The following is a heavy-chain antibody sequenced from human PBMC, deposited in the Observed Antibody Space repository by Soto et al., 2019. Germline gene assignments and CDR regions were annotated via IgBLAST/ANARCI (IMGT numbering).Heavy chain of an antibody. CDR3: AVYLPGAGGVGY. D-gene: IGHD6-19*01. Sequence: TLSLTCTVSGDSISSVYNYWSWIRQPPGEGLEWIGFISYSGTTSYSPSLKSRLAISLDTSKNQFSLSLTSVTAADTAVYYCAVYLPGAGGVGYWGQGTLVTVSS. CDR1: GDSISSVYNY. V-gene: IGHV4-30-4*01. CDR2: ISYSGTT. J-gene: IGHJ4*02.